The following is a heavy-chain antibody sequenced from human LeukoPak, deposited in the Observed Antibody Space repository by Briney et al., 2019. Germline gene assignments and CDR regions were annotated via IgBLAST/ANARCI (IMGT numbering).Heavy chain of an antibody. D-gene: IGHD6-13*01. CDR1: GGSLSGYY. J-gene: IGHJ4*02. Sequence: SETLSLTCAVSGGSLSGYYWNWIRQPPGKGLEWIGYVNAVGSTKYNPSLSSRLTISVDKSKNQFSLKLNSVTAADSAVYFCAGRLPAAGGGGFDYWGQGTLVAVSS. CDR2: VNAVGST. V-gene: IGHV4-4*08. CDR3: AGRLPAAGGGGFDY.